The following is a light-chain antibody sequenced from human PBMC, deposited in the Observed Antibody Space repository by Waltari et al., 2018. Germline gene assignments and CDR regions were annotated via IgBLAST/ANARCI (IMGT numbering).Light chain of an antibody. J-gene: IGKJ2*01. CDR2: KIS. CDR1: QGPEAFDGNMY. V-gene: IGKV2-30*01. CDR3: MQATHWPST. Sequence: DVVMPQSPLSLPVTLGQSASISCRSRQGPEAFDGNMYLKWFQQRPGQYPRRLLYKISNRDSRVPARFSGSGSGTAFTLNISRVVAADVGVYYCMQATHWPSTFGQGTKLEIK.